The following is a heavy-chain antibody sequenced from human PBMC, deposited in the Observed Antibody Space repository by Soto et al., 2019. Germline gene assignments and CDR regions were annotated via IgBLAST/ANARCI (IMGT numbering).Heavy chain of an antibody. CDR2: IIPIFGTA. CDR3: AMSAKGLDS. Sequence: QVQLVQSGAEVKKPGSSVKVSCKASGDTFSSYAINWVRQAPGQGLEWMGGIIPIFGTANYAQRFQGRVTITANKPTSKAYMELRSLRTEDTAVYYRAMSAKGLDSWGQGTLVTVSS. V-gene: IGHV1-69*06. D-gene: IGHD3-3*01. J-gene: IGHJ5*01. CDR1: GDTFSSYA.